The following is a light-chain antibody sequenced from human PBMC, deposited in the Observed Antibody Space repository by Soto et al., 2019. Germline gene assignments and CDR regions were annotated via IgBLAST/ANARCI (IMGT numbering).Light chain of an antibody. CDR3: QQYSSSPRT. CDR2: GAS. Sequence: EIVLTQSPGTLSLSPGERATLSCRASQSVSSSYFAWYQQKPGQAPRLLIYGASSRATGIPDRFIGSGSGTDFILTKRRLEPEEYAVYYCQQYSSSPRTFGQGTKVEIK. V-gene: IGKV3-20*01. CDR1: QSVSSSY. J-gene: IGKJ1*01.